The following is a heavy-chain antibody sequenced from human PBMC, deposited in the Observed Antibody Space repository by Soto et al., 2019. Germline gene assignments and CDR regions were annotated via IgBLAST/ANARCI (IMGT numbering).Heavy chain of an antibody. V-gene: IGHV3-23*01. CDR3: VKERSGHSYADS. CDR2: ISGSGDRT. J-gene: IGHJ4*02. D-gene: IGHD5-18*01. CDR1: GFTFSNYA. Sequence: EVQLLESGGGLVQPGGSLRLSCAASGFTFSNYAMSWLRQPPGKGLEWVSAISGSGDRTYYADSVNGRFTISRDNSKNTLYPQMNSLRAEDSAVYYCVKERSGHSYADSWGQGTLVTVSS.